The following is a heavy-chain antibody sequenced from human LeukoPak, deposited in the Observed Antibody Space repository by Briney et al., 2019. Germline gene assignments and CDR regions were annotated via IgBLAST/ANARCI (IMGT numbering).Heavy chain of an antibody. CDR3: ARGDYYDSSGYYDY. V-gene: IGHV4-34*01. Sequence: GSLRLSCAASGFTFSSYSMNWIRQPPGKGLEWIGEINHSGSTNYNPSLKSRVTISVDTSKNQFSLKLSSVTAADTAVYYCARGDYYDSSGYYDYWGQGTLVTVSS. CDR1: GFTFSSYS. CDR2: INHSGST. J-gene: IGHJ4*02. D-gene: IGHD3-22*01.